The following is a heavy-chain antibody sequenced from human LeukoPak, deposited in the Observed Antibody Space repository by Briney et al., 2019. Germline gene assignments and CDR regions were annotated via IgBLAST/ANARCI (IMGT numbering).Heavy chain of an antibody. D-gene: IGHD3-10*01. Sequence: GGSLRLSCAASGFTFSSYAMSWVRQAPGKGLEWVSAISGSGVSTFYADSVKGRFTISRDNSKNTLYLQMNGLRAEDTAVYYCAKWEYYGSGSYFYYYGMDVWGQGTTVTVSS. J-gene: IGHJ6*02. CDR1: GFTFSSYA. CDR3: AKWEYYGSGSYFYYYGMDV. CDR2: ISGSGVST. V-gene: IGHV3-23*01.